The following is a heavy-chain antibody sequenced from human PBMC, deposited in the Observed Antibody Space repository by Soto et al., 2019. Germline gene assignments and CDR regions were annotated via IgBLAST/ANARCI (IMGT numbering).Heavy chain of an antibody. Sequence: EVQLVESGGGLVQPGGSLRLSCVVSGISFSNYWMNWVRQAPGKGPEWVANIEQDGRETNYVDSVKGRFTISRDNAKNSLSLQLNNLRVEGTAMYYCAGGSGWTEDYWGQGTLVTVSS. J-gene: IGHJ4*02. V-gene: IGHV3-7*04. D-gene: IGHD6-19*01. CDR3: AGGSGWTEDY. CDR2: IEQDGRET. CDR1: GISFSNYW.